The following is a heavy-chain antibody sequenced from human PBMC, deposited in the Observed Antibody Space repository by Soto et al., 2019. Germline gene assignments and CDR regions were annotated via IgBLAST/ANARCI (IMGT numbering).Heavy chain of an antibody. J-gene: IGHJ4*02. Sequence: QAHLVESGGGVVQPGRSLRLSCAASGFTFTSYGMHWVRQAPGTRLEWVAVISYDGGLQHYADSVKGRFTISRDNSKNIVLLQMNSLRAEDTAVYYCVSDRGYGHASVPYSWGQGTLVSVSP. CDR3: VSDRGYGHASVPYS. CDR1: GFTFTSYG. D-gene: IGHD5-18*01. CDR2: ISYDGGLQ. V-gene: IGHV3-30*03.